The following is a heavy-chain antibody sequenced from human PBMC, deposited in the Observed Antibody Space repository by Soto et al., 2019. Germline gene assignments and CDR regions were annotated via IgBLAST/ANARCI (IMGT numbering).Heavy chain of an antibody. V-gene: IGHV1-46*01. J-gene: IGHJ4*01. CDR3: ARGVVGATNEIDF. D-gene: IGHD1-26*01. CDR2: INPSDGST. CDR1: GYSFTSYY. Sequence: ASVKVSCKASGYSFTSYYVHWVREAPGEGLEWMRMINPSDGSTYYAQRFQPRVTMTRDTSTTTVFMEMSGLRSEDTAVYYCARGVVGATNEIDFWGQGTTVTVSS.